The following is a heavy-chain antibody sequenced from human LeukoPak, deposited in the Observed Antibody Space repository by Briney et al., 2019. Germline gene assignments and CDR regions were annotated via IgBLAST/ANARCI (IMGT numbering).Heavy chain of an antibody. V-gene: IGHV1-8*03. Sequence: GASVKVSCKASGYTFTSYDINWVRQATGQGLEWMGWMNPNSGNTGYAQKFQGRVTITRNTSISTAYMELGSLRSEDTAVYYCARATPTVGGAFNMWGQGTMVTVSS. CDR1: GYTFTSYD. D-gene: IGHD4-17*01. CDR3: ARATPTVGGAFNM. J-gene: IGHJ3*02. CDR2: MNPNSGNT.